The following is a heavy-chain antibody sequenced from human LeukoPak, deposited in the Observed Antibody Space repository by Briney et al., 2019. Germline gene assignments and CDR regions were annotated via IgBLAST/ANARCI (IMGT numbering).Heavy chain of an antibody. V-gene: IGHV3-30-3*01. D-gene: IGHD3-3*01. CDR1: GFTFSSYA. Sequence: PGGSLRLSCAASGFTFSSYAMHWVRQAPGKGLEWVAVISYDGSNKYYADSVKGRFTISRDNSKNTLYLEMSSLRAEDTAVYYCGKERYYDLWSAIDCWGQGTLVTVSS. CDR2: ISYDGSNK. CDR3: GKERYYDLWSAIDC. J-gene: IGHJ4*02.